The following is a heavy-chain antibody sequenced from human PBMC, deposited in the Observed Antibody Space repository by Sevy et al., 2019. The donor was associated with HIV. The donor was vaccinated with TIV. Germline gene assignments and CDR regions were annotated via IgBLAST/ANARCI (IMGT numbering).Heavy chain of an antibody. Sequence: SETLSLTCSVSGCSISKIGNYWGWVRQPPGGRLEWIGDIFHTGKTNYNPSLKSRVTISLDTSKNQFSLKLSSVTAADTAVYYCAKIYDYWGPGALVTVSS. CDR3: AKIYDY. V-gene: IGHV4-39*01. CDR2: IFHTGKT. D-gene: IGHD3-3*01. J-gene: IGHJ4*02. CDR1: GCSISKIGNY.